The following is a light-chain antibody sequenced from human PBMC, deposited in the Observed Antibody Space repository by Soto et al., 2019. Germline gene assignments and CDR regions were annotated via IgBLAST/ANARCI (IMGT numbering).Light chain of an antibody. V-gene: IGKV3-20*01. CDR3: QQYVKSPRT. CDR1: QSVSSF. Sequence: EMVLTQSPATLSLSPGERATLSCRASQSVSSFFAWYQQKPGQAPRLLIRGASTRATGIPDRFSGSGSGTDFNLTVSRLEPEDFAVYYCQQYVKSPRTFGQGTRVEIK. CDR2: GAS. J-gene: IGKJ1*01.